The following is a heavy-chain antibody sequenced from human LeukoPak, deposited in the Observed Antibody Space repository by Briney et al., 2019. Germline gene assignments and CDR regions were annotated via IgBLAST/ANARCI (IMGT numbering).Heavy chain of an antibody. D-gene: IGHD2-2*01. CDR2: ISSSSSYI. CDR3: ARERNRCSSTSCREGDAFDI. CDR1: GFTFSSYS. Sequence: GGSLRLSCVASGFTFSSYSMNWVRQAPGKGLEWVSSISSSSSYIYYADSVKGRFTISRDNAKNSLYLQMNSLRAEDTAVYYCARERNRCSSTSCREGDAFDIWGQGTMVTVSS. V-gene: IGHV3-21*01. J-gene: IGHJ3*02.